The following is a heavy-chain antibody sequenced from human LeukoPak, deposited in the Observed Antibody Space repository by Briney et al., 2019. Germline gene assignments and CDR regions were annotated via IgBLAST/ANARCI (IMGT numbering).Heavy chain of an antibody. CDR2: ISYDGSNK. J-gene: IGHJ4*02. CDR1: GFTFSSYA. Sequence: PGGSLRLSCAASGFTFSSYAMTWVRQAPGKRLEWVAVISYDGSNKYYADSVKGRFTISRDNSKNTLYLQMNSLRAEDTAVYYCARDTEPEIWSGYPNLDYWGQGTLVTVSS. CDR3: ARDTEPEIWSGYPNLDY. V-gene: IGHV3-30-3*01. D-gene: IGHD3-3*01.